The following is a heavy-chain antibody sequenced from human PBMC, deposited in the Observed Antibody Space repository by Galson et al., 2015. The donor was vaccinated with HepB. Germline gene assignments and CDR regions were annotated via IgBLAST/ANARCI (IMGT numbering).Heavy chain of an antibody. J-gene: IGHJ4*02. Sequence: SLRLSCAASRFTFSDYDMSWIRQAPGKGLVWVSRIKSDGTSITYADSVMGRFTISRDNARNMVFLQMNSLRAEDTAVYYCTRVETGNYGRFDSWGQGTLVTVSP. CDR2: IKSDGTSI. V-gene: IGHV3-74*03. CDR1: RFTFSDYD. CDR3: TRVETGNYGRFDS. D-gene: IGHD4-17*01.